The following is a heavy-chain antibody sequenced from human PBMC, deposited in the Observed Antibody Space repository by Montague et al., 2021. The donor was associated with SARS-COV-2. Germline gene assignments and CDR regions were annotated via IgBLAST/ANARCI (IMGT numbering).Heavy chain of an antibody. D-gene: IGHD5-12*01. CDR1: GGSISDYY. CDR3: ARGTGYAYYFDC. Sequence: SETLSLTCSVSGGSISDYYWNWIRQPPGKGLEWIGYIYYNTGNTXXNSXHQSRVTISLDTSKNQFSLNLRSVTAAATALYFCARGTGYAYYFDCWGLGTLVTVSS. CDR2: IYYNTGNT. J-gene: IGHJ4*02. V-gene: IGHV4-59*01.